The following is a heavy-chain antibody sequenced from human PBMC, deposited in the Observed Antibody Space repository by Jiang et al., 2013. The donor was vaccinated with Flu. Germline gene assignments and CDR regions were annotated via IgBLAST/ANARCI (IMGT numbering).Heavy chain of an antibody. V-gene: IGHV3-23*01. CDR3: AKVRDCGGDCYWHYYYYYMDV. D-gene: IGHD2-21*01. Sequence: GGGLVQPGGSLRLSCAASGFTFSSYAMSWVRQAPGKGLEWVSAISGSGGSTYYADSVKGRFTISRDNSKNTLYLQMNSLRAEDTAVYYCAKVRDCGGDCYWHYYYYYMDVWGKGTTVTVSS. CDR1: GFTFSSYA. CDR2: ISGSGGST. J-gene: IGHJ6*03.